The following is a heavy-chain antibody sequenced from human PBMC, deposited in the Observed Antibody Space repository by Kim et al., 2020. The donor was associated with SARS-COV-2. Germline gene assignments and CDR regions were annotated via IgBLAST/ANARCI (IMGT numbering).Heavy chain of an antibody. V-gene: IGHV1-18*01. CDR3: ARDRGDGSGSYYNDYYYYGMDV. J-gene: IGHJ6*02. CDR1: GYTFTSYG. D-gene: IGHD3-10*01. Sequence: ASVKVSCKASGYTFTSYGISWVRQAPGQGLEWMGWISAYNGNTNYAQKLQGRVTMTTDTSTSTAYMELRSLRSDDTAVYYCARDRGDGSGSYYNDYYYYGMDVWGQGTTVTVSS. CDR2: ISAYNGNT.